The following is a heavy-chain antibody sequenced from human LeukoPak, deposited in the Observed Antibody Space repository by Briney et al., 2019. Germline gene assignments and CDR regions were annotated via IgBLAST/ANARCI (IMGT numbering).Heavy chain of an antibody. CDR3: ASSSSSGWLLDY. Sequence: GGSLRLSCAASGFTFSSYGMHWVRQAPGKGLEWVAVIWYDGSNKYYADSVKGRFTISRDNSKNTLYLQMNSLRAEDTAVYYWASSSSSGWLLDYWGQGTLVTVSS. CDR2: IWYDGSNK. D-gene: IGHD6-19*01. V-gene: IGHV3-33*01. J-gene: IGHJ4*02. CDR1: GFTFSSYG.